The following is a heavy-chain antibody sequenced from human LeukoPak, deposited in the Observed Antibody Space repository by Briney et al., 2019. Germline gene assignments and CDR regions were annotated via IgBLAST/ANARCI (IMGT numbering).Heavy chain of an antibody. CDR2: IRYDGSNK. CDR3: ARGAKFRSYGSGTYYTSLPFDP. V-gene: IGHV3-30*02. D-gene: IGHD3-10*01. J-gene: IGHJ5*02. Sequence: PGGSLRLSCAASRFTFSSYGMHWVRQAPGKGLEWVAFIRYDGSNKYYADSVKGRFTISRDNSKNTLYLEMNSLRAEDMAVYYCARGAKFRSYGSGTYYTSLPFDPWGQGTLVTVSS. CDR1: RFTFSSYG.